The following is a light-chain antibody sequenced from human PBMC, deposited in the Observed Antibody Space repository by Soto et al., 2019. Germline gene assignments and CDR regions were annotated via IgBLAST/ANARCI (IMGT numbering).Light chain of an antibody. CDR3: CSYAGSNTFVV. V-gene: IGLV2-11*01. CDR2: NVI. CDR1: SSDVANYHY. J-gene: IGLJ3*02. Sequence: QSVLTQPRSVSGSPGQSVTISCTRTSSDVANYHYVSWYQQHPGKAPKLMIYNVIQRPSGVPDRFSGSKSGNTASLTISGLQSEDEADYYCCSYAGSNTFVVFGGGTKLTVL.